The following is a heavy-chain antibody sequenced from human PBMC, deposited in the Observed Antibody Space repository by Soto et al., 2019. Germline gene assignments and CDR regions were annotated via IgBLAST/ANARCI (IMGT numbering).Heavy chain of an antibody. V-gene: IGHV3-23*01. CDR1: GFTFSSYA. CDR3: ASRSSGWYFDY. CDR2: ISGSGDST. J-gene: IGHJ4*02. Sequence: DVQLLESGGGLVQPGGSLRLSCAASGFTFSSYAMSWVRQAPGKGLEWVSVISGSGDSTYYADSVKGRFTIARDNSKNTLYLQMNSLRAEDTAVYYCASRSSGWYFDYWGQGTLVTVSS. D-gene: IGHD6-19*01.